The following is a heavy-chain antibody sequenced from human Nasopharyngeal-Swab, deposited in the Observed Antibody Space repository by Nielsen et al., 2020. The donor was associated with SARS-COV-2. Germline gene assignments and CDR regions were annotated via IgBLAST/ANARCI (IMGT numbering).Heavy chain of an antibody. CDR2: INTNTGNP. Sequence: ASVKVSCKASGYTFTSYAMNWVRQAPGQGLEWMGWINTNTGNPTYAQGFTGRFVFSLDTSVSTAYLLISSLKAEDTAVYYCAREEGITIFGVPIGFGYYGMDVWGQGTTVTVSS. J-gene: IGHJ6*02. CDR3: AREEGITIFGVPIGFGYYGMDV. D-gene: IGHD3-3*01. CDR1: GYTFTSYA. V-gene: IGHV7-4-1*02.